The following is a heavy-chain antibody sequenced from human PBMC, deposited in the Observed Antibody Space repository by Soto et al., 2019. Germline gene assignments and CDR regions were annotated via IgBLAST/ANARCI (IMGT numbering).Heavy chain of an antibody. D-gene: IGHD2-8*02. V-gene: IGHV3-9*01. Sequence: EVQMVESGGGFIQPGRSLGLSCAASGFTFDDYAMHWVRRVPGRGLDWVSSITWNGNVIGYADSVKGRFTVSRDNAKNSLYLQMRDLRPEDTALYYCAKGGPDAFCAGGRCYFASWGQGIPVTVTS. CDR2: ITWNGNVI. CDR1: GFTFDDYA. J-gene: IGHJ4*03. CDR3: AKGGPDAFCAGGRCYFAS.